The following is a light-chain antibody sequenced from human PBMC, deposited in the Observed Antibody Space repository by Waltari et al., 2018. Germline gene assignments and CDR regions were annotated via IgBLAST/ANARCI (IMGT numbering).Light chain of an antibody. Sequence: EVVMTQSPATLSVSPGNRATLSCRASQSINSNLAWYQQKPGKAPSLLIYDSSTRATDIPARFSGSGSGKEFTLTISSLQSEEFAVYFCQQYNNWPPWTFGQGTKVEIK. CDR1: QSINSN. V-gene: IGKV3-15*01. CDR2: DSS. J-gene: IGKJ1*01. CDR3: QQYNNWPPWT.